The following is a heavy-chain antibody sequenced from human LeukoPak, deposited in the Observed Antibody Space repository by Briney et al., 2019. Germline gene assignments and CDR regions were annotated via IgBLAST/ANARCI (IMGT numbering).Heavy chain of an antibody. CDR1: GGSFSGYY. Sequence: SETLSLTCAVYGGSFSGYYCSWLPQTPGRARVWIGEINHGGCNSYNTFLKSRVTISEETSKKQFFLKISSVTAADPGLYYCARERGGGMGGYFYYWGEGTLVTVSS. V-gene: IGHV4-34*01. J-gene: IGHJ4*02. D-gene: IGHD2-15*01. CDR2: INHGGCN. CDR3: ARERGGGMGGYFYY.